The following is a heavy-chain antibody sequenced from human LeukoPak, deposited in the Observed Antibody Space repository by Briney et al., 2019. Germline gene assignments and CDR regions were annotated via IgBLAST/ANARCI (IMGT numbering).Heavy chain of an antibody. D-gene: IGHD6-19*01. J-gene: IGHJ4*02. CDR2: MNPNSGNT. CDR3: ARVLPGVAVAGEFDY. CDR1: GGTSSSYA. V-gene: IGHV1-8*02. Sequence: ASVKVSCKASGGTSSSYAINWVRQATGQGLEWMGWMNPNSGNTGYAQKFQGRVTMTRNTSISTAYMELSSLRSEDTAVYYCARVLPGVAVAGEFDYWGQGTLVTVSS.